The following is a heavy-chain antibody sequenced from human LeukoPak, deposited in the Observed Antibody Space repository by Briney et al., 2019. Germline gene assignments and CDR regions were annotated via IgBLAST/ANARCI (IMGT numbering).Heavy chain of an antibody. V-gene: IGHV3-30*04. CDR2: ISYDGDNK. J-gene: IGHJ4*02. CDR1: GFTFSSYS. Sequence: PGGSLRLSCAASGFTFSSYSMHWVRQAPGKGLEWVAVISYDGDNKYYVDSVKGRFTISRDNSKNTLYLQMNSLRAEDTAVYYCASSRRGLTHYYDSSGAFDYWGQGTLVTVSS. D-gene: IGHD3-22*01. CDR3: ASSRRGLTHYYDSSGAFDY.